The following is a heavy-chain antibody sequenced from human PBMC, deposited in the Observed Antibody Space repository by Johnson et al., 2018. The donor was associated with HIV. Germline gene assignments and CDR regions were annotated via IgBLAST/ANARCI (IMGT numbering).Heavy chain of an antibody. V-gene: IGHV3-30*04. D-gene: IGHD3-22*01. CDR2: ISYDGSNK. Sequence: QVQLVESGGGVVRPGRSLRLSCAACEFTFSNYAMHWVRQAPGKGLEWVAVISYDGSNKYCADSVKGRFTISRDNSKNTLSLHMNSLRAEDTAVFYCARTPRPYYYDSSDGAFDIWGQGTMVTVSS. CDR1: EFTFSNYA. CDR3: ARTPRPYYYDSSDGAFDI. J-gene: IGHJ3*02.